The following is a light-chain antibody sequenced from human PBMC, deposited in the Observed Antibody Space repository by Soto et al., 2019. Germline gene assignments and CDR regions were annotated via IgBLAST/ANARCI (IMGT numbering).Light chain of an antibody. Sequence: QSALTQPASVSASPGQSIAISCSGTSSDVGAYDYVSWYQHHPGKAPKLIIYEVTYRPSGVSNRFSASKSGNTASLTISGLQAEDVADYYCSSYTRSSTYVFGTGTKLTVL. CDR1: SSDVGAYDY. CDR3: SSYTRSSTYV. CDR2: EVT. J-gene: IGLJ1*01. V-gene: IGLV2-14*01.